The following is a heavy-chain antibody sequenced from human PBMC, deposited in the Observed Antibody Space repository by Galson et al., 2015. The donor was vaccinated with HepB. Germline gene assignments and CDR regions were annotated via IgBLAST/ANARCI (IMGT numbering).Heavy chain of an antibody. D-gene: IGHD2-2*01. J-gene: IGHJ6*02. CDR1: GYSFTSYW. Sequence: SGAEVKKPGESLRISCKGSGYSFTSYWIGWVRQMPGKGLEWMGIIYPGDSDTRYSPSFQGQVTISADKSISTAYLQWSSLKASDTAMYYCARHEDIVVVPAAMDVWGQGTTVTVSS. CDR3: ARHEDIVVVPAAMDV. V-gene: IGHV5-51*01. CDR2: IYPGDSDT.